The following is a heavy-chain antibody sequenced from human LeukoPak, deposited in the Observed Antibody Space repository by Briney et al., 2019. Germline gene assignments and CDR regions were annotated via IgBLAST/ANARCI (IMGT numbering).Heavy chain of an antibody. CDR3: ARAPNRWELLQKNWFDP. CDR2: MNPNSGNT. Sequence: ASVKVSCKASGYTFTSYAMNWVRQAPGQGLEWMGWMNPNSGNTGYAQKFQGRVTMTRNTSISTAYMELSSLRSEDTAVYYCARAPNRWELLQKNWFDPWGQGTLVTVSS. D-gene: IGHD1-26*01. J-gene: IGHJ5*02. V-gene: IGHV1-8*02. CDR1: GYTFTSYA.